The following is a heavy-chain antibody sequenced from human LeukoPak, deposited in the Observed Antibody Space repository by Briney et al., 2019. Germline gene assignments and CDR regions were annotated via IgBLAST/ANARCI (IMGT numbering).Heavy chain of an antibody. CDR2: IYSSGST. J-gene: IGHJ4*02. CDR1: GGSFSGYY. D-gene: IGHD1-26*01. CDR3: ARSSSEWQLPPGY. Sequence: SETLSLTCAVYGGSFSGYYWSWIRQPPGKGLESIGYIYSSGSTNYNPSLRSRVTISVDTSKNQFSLKLSSVTAADTAVYYCARSSSEWQLPPGYWGQGTLVTVSS. V-gene: IGHV4-4*08.